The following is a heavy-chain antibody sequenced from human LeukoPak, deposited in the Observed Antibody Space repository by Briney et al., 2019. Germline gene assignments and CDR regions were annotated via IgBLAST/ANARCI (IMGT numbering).Heavy chain of an antibody. Sequence: ASVKVSCKASGYTXSGYYIHWVRQAPGQGLEWMGWMNTNSGGTKYEQRFQGRVTMTRDTSISTAYMEVSRLRSDDTAVYFCASSRFLEWLYLLDYWGQGTLVTVSS. V-gene: IGHV1-2*02. CDR1: GYTXSGYY. J-gene: IGHJ4*02. CDR2: MNTNSGGT. D-gene: IGHD3-3*01. CDR3: ASSRFLEWLYLLDY.